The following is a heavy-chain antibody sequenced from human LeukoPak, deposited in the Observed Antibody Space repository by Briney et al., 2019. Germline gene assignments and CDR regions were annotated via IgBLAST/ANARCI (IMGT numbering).Heavy chain of an antibody. CDR2: FDPEDGET. V-gene: IGHV1-24*01. J-gene: IGHJ4*02. CDR1: GYTLTELS. CDR3: AKEYHERDFGVVIAPKE. Sequence: ASVKVSCKVSGYTLTELSMHWVRQAPGKGLEWMGGFDPEDGETIYAQKFQGRVTMTEDTSTDTAYMELSSLRSEDTAVYYCAKEYHERDFGVVIAPKEWGQGTLVTVSS. D-gene: IGHD3-3*01.